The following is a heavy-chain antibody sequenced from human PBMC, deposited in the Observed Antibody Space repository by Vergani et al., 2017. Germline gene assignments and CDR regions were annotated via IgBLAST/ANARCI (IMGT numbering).Heavy chain of an antibody. V-gene: IGHV3-7*01. CDR2: IKQDGSEK. CDR1: GFTFSSYA. J-gene: IGHJ4*02. Sequence: EVQLLESGGGLVQPGGSLRLSCAASGFTFSSYAMSWVRQAPGKGLEWVANIKQDGSEKYYVDSVKGRFTISRDNAKNSLYLQMNSLRAEDTAVYYCARSYTRFDYWGQGTLVTVSS. CDR3: ARSYTRFDY. D-gene: IGHD3-16*01.